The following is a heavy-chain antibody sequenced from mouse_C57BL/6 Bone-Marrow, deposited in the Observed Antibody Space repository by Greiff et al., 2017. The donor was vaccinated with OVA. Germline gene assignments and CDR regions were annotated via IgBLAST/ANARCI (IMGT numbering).Heavy chain of an antibody. CDR2: IDPENGDT. Sequence: EVQLQQSGAELVRPGASVKLSCTASGFNIKGDYMHWVKQRPEQGLEWIGWIDPENGDTEYASKFQGKATITADTSSNTAYLQLSSLTSEDTAVYYCTTSFAMDYWGQGTSVTVSS. J-gene: IGHJ4*01. CDR3: TTSFAMDY. CDR1: GFNIKGDY. V-gene: IGHV14-4*01.